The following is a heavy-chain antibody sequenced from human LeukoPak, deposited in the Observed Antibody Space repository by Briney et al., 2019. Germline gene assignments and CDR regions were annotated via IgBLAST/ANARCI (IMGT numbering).Heavy chain of an antibody. D-gene: IGHD3-10*02. CDR1: GFTFSSYA. CDR3: AELGITMIGGV. V-gene: IGHV3-48*03. J-gene: IGHJ6*04. Sequence: GGSLRLSCAASGFTFSSYAMNCFRQAPGKGLEWVSWISADGNIIRYADSVKGRFTISRDNAKNSLYLQMNSLRAEDTAVYYCAELGITMIGGVWGKGTTVTISS. CDR2: ISADGNII.